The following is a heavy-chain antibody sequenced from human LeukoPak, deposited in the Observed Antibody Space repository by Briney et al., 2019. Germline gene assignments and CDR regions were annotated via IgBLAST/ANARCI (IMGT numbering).Heavy chain of an antibody. J-gene: IGHJ5*02. D-gene: IGHD1-26*01. V-gene: IGHV3-48*04. CDR1: GFTFSSYS. Sequence: GGSLRLSCAASGFTFSSYSMNWVRQAPGKGLEWVSYISSSSSTIYYADSVRGRFTISRDNSKNTLGLQINSLRLDDTALYYCIPREILHSWGQGTLVTVPS. CDR2: ISSSSSTI. CDR3: IPREILHS.